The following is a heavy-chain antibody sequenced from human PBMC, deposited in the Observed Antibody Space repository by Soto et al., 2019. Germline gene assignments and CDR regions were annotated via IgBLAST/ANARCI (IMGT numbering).Heavy chain of an antibody. Sequence: SLPMPLTSTVSGGNISSSSYYWGRKKKPPGKGLEWIGSIYYSGSTYYNPSLKSRVTISVDTSKNQFSLKLSSVTAADTAVYYCASLRGYSYGFPPYYFDYWGQGTLVTVSS. J-gene: IGHJ4*02. V-gene: IGHV4-39*01. CDR2: IYYSGST. CDR1: GGNISSSSYY. CDR3: ASLRGYSYGFPPYYFDY. D-gene: IGHD5-18*01.